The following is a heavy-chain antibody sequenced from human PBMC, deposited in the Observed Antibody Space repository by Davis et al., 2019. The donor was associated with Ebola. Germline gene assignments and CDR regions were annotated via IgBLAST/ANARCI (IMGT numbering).Heavy chain of an antibody. CDR3: ARGREPNSTPHHWFFDI. D-gene: IGHD1-14*01. V-gene: IGHV5-51*01. CDR1: GYTFTDHW. J-gene: IGHJ2*01. Sequence: PGGSLRLSCKGSGYTFTDHWIGWVRQRPGTGLEWVAIIYPGDSDARYSPPFEGQVTISADKSISTAYLQWSSLKASDTAIYFCARGREPNSTPHHWFFDIWGRGTLVTVSS. CDR2: IYPGDSDA.